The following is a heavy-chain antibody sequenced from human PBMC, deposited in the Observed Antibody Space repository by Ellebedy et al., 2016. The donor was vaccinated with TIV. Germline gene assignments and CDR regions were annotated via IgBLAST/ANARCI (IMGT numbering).Heavy chain of an antibody. CDR3: ARDQVVRGVISDWDNRYDY. V-gene: IGHV3-66*01. CDR2: IYSGGST. J-gene: IGHJ4*02. Sequence: GESLKISCAASGFTVSSNYMSWVRQAPGKGLEWVSVIYSGGSTYYADSVKGRFTISRDNSKNTLYLQMNSLRAEDTAVYYCARDQVVRGVISDWDNRYDYWGQGTLVTVSS. D-gene: IGHD3-10*01. CDR1: GFTVSSNY.